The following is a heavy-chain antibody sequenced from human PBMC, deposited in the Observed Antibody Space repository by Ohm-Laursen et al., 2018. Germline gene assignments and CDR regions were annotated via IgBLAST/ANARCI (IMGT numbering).Heavy chain of an antibody. V-gene: IGHV4-4*07. CDR3: ARDLGFAAPMDV. D-gene: IGHD7-27*01. CDR2: IYTSGTT. CDR1: GGSISSYY. Sequence: SQTLSLTCTVSGGSISSYYWSWIRLPAGKGLEWIGRIYTSGTTNYSPSLKSRITMSIDTSKNQLSLKVNSVTAADTAVYYCARDLGFAAPMDVWGQGTTVTVSS. J-gene: IGHJ6*02.